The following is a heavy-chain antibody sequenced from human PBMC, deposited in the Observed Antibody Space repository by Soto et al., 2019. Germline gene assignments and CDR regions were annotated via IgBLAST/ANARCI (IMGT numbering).Heavy chain of an antibody. CDR3: ARPSFGYSGSYPGLDYYYGMDV. D-gene: IGHD1-26*01. J-gene: IGHJ6*02. CDR1: GYTFTSYA. V-gene: IGHV1-3*01. CDR2: INAGNGNT. Sequence: ASVKVSCKASGYTFTSYAMHWVRQAPGQRLEWMGWINAGNGNTKYSQKFQGRVTITRDTSASKAYMELSSLRSEDTAVYYCARPSFGYSGSYPGLDYYYGMDVWGQGTTVTVSS.